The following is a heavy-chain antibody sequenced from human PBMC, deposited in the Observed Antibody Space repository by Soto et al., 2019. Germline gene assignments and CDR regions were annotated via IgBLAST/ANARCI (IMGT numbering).Heavy chain of an antibody. CDR1: GFTFSSYG. Sequence: QVQLVESGGGVVQPGRSLRLSCAASGFTFSSYGMHWVRQAPGKGLEWVAVIWYDGSNKYYADSVKGRFTISRDNSKNTLYLQMNSLRAEDTAVYYCARDSYYYDSSVEGYYFDYWGQGTLVTVSS. D-gene: IGHD3-22*01. CDR2: IWYDGSNK. J-gene: IGHJ4*02. V-gene: IGHV3-33*01. CDR3: ARDSYYYDSSVEGYYFDY.